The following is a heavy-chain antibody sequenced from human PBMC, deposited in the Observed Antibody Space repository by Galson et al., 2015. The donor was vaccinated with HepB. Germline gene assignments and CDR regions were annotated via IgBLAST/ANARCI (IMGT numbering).Heavy chain of an antibody. J-gene: IGHJ4*02. D-gene: IGHD3-10*01. Sequence: SVKVSCKASGYTFTSYGISWVRQAPGQGLEWMGWISAYNGNTNYAQKLQGRVTMTTDTSTSTAYMELRSLRSDDTAVYYCARVGDYYGSGSYEYYFDYWGQGTLVTVSS. V-gene: IGHV1-18*01. CDR1: GYTFTSYG. CDR3: ARVGDYYGSGSYEYYFDY. CDR2: ISAYNGNT.